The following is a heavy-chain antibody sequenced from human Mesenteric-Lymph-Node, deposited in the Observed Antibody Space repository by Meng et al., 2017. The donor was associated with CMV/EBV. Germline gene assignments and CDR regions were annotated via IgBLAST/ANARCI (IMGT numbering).Heavy chain of an antibody. CDR2: IYYSGST. CDR1: GGSFSSYY. Sequence: SETLSLTCGVYGGSFSSYYWGWIRQPPGKGLEWIGSIYYSGSTYYNPSLKSRVTISVDTSKNQFSLKLSSVTAADTAVYYCARQYCSSTSCYTRDYWGQGTLVTVSS. D-gene: IGHD2-2*02. J-gene: IGHJ4*02. V-gene: IGHV4-39*07. CDR3: ARQYCSSTSCYTRDY.